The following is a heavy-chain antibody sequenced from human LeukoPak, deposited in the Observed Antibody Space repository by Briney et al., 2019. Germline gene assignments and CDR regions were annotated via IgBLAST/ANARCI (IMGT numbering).Heavy chain of an antibody. CDR1: GFTFSSPA. CDR3: AKDSDPYYYYYMDV. V-gene: IGHV1-58*02. J-gene: IGHJ6*03. CDR2: IVVGSDNT. D-gene: IGHD3-10*01. Sequence: SVKVSCKASGFTFSSPAMQWVRQARGQRLEWIGWIVVGSDNTNYAQEFQERVTITRDMSTSTAYMELSSLRAEDTAVYYCAKDSDPYYYYYMDVWGKGTTVTVSS.